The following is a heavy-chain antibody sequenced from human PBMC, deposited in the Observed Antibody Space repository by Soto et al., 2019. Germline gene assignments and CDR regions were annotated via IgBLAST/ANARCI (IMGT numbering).Heavy chain of an antibody. V-gene: IGHV4-31*03. CDR3: ARAGYCSGGSCIFDY. Sequence: TLSLTCTVSGGSISSGGYYWSWIRQHPGKGLEWIGYIYYSGSTYYNPSLKRRSTISVDTAKNQVSLKLSSVTAADTAVYYCARAGYCSGGSCIFDYWGKGLLVTVCS. CDR1: GGSISSGGYY. D-gene: IGHD2-15*01. CDR2: IYYSGST. J-gene: IGHJ4*02.